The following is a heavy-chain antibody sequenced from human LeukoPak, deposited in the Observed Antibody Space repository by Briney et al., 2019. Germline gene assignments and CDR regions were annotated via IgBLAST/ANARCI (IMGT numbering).Heavy chain of an antibody. D-gene: IGHD4-23*01. CDR2: INPSGGST. CDR3: ARGGYGGNSRDLDY. J-gene: IGHJ4*02. Sequence: ASVKVSCKASGGTFSSYAISWVRQAPGQGLEWMGIINPSGGSTSYAQKFQGRVTMTRDTSTSTVYMELSSLRSEDTAVYYCARGGYGGNSRDLDYWGQGTLVTVSS. CDR1: GGTFSSYA. V-gene: IGHV1-46*01.